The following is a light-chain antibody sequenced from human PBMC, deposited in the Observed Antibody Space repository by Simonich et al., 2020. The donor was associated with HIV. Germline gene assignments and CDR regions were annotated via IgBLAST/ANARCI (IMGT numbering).Light chain of an antibody. CDR3: QQYNNWPGT. CDR2: GAS. V-gene: IGKV3-15*01. CDR1: QSVSSN. J-gene: IGKJ4*01. Sequence: ETVMTQSPATLSVSPGERAILSCRASQSVSSNLAWYQQKPGQAPRLFIYGASIRATACPARFSGSVSGTEFTLTISSLQSEDFAVYYCQQYNNWPGTFGGGTKVEIK.